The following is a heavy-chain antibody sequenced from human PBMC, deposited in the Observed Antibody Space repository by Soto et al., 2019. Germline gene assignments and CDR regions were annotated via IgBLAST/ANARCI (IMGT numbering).Heavy chain of an antibody. V-gene: IGHV1-69*06. CDR2: IIPIFGTA. CDR3: ARFEWTDAFES. D-gene: IGHD3-9*01. J-gene: IGHJ3*02. Sequence: ASVKVSCKASGGTFSSYAISWVRQAPGQGLEWMGGIIPIFGTANYAQKFQGRVTITADTSTSTAYMELSSLRSDDTAVYYCARFEWTDAFESWGQGTMVTVPS. CDR1: GGTFSSYA.